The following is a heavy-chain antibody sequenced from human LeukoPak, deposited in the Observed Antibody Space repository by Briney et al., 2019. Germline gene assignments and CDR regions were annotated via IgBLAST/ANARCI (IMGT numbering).Heavy chain of an antibody. Sequence: GGSLRLSCAASGFTFSSYGMHWVRQAPGKGLEWVAFIRYDGSNKYYADSVKGRFTISRDNSKNTLYLQMNSLRAEDTAVCYCARDSSYYYDSSGYPDYWGQGTLVTVSS. CDR3: ARDSSYYYDSSGYPDY. CDR2: IRYDGSNK. J-gene: IGHJ4*02. V-gene: IGHV3-30*02. CDR1: GFTFSSYG. D-gene: IGHD3-22*01.